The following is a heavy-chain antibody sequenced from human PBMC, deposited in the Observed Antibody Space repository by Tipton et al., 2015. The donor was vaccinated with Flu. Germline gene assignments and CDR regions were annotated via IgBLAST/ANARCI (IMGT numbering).Heavy chain of an antibody. CDR1: GYTFTSYY. V-gene: IGHV1-46*01. Sequence: QSGAEVKKPGASVKVSCKASGYTFTSYYMHWVRQAPGQGLEWMGIINPSGGSTSYAQKFQGRVTMTRDTSTSTVYMELSSLRSEDTAVYYCARDPILDYYDSSGYYGGYWGQGTLVTVSS. CDR2: INPSGGST. J-gene: IGHJ4*02. CDR3: ARDPILDYYDSSGYYGGY. D-gene: IGHD3-22*01.